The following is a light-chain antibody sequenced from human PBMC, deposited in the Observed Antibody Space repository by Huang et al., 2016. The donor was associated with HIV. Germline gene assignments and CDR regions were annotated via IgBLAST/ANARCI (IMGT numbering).Light chain of an antibody. J-gene: IGKJ2*01. CDR1: QIVTNNY. V-gene: IGKV3-20*01. Sequence: EIVLTQSPGTLSVSPGERATLSCRATQIVTNNYLAWYQLKPGQAPRLLIYGASSSAPGIPDRFSGGGSGTDFTLTITRLEPEDFAVYYCQQYGSTPKAFGQGTKLEIK. CDR2: GAS. CDR3: QQYGSTPKA.